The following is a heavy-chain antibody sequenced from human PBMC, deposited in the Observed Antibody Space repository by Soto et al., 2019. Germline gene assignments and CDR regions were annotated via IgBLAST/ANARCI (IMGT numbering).Heavy chain of an antibody. CDR3: ASFYYGSGSYYIDY. Sequence: SETLSLTCTVSGGSISSSSYYWGWIRQPPGKGLEWIGSIYYSGSTYYNPSLKSRVTISVDTSKNQFSLKLSSVTAADTAVYYCASFYYGSGSYYIDYWGQGTLVTVSS. J-gene: IGHJ4*02. CDR1: GGSISSSSYY. CDR2: IYYSGST. D-gene: IGHD3-10*01. V-gene: IGHV4-39*07.